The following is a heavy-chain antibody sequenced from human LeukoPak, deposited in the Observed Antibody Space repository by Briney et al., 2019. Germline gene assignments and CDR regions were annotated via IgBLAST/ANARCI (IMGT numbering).Heavy chain of an antibody. D-gene: IGHD5-18*01. CDR1: GFPFSNYA. CDR2: ISYDGSDK. CDR3: ARGALGGYSYGYANY. J-gene: IGHJ4*02. Sequence: PGGSLRLSCAASGFPFSNYAVHWVRQAPGKGLEWVAFISYDGSDKYYADSVKGRFTISRDNSKNTLYLQMNSLRAEDTAVYYFARGALGGYSYGYANYWGQGTLVTVSS. V-gene: IGHV3-30-3*01.